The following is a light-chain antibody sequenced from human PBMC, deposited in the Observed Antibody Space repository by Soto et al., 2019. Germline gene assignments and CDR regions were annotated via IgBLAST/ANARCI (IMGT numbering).Light chain of an antibody. V-gene: IGKV1-5*01. CDR2: DAS. CDR3: QQYEKYST. J-gene: IGKJ1*01. CDR1: QAISVS. Sequence: IQMTQSPSTLSASVGDTVTISCRASQAISVSLAWYRQKPGKAPNLLIYDASTLQDGVPSRFSGSGSGTEFPLTVTRLQTDDFATYFCQQYEKYSTFGHGTKVDVK.